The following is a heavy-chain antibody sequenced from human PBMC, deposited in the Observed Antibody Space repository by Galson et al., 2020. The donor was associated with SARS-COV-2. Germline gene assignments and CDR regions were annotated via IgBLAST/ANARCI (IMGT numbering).Heavy chain of an antibody. Sequence: SVKVSCKASGGTFSSYAISWVRQAPGQGLEWMGGIIPIFGTANYAQKFQGRVTITADESTSTAYMELSSLRSEDTAVYYCQAQLWLSSYYYYGMDVWGQGTTVTVSS. V-gene: IGHV1-69*13. CDR2: IIPIFGTA. D-gene: IGHD5-18*01. J-gene: IGHJ6*02. CDR1: GGTFSSYA. CDR3: QAQLWLSSYYYYGMDV.